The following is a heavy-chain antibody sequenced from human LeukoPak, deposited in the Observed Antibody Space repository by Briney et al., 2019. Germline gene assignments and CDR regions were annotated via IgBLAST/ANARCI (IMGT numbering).Heavy chain of an antibody. CDR1: GASISSSTDY. CDR2: IYYSGST. Sequence: SETLSLTCTVSGASISSSTDYWGWIRQPPGKGLEWIANIYYSGSTYYNPSLKSRVTISVDTSKNQFSLKLSSVTAADTAMYYCARHGLAAAGNRGDFDYWGQGTLVTVSS. CDR3: ARHGLAAAGNRGDFDY. D-gene: IGHD6-13*01. V-gene: IGHV4-39*07. J-gene: IGHJ4*02.